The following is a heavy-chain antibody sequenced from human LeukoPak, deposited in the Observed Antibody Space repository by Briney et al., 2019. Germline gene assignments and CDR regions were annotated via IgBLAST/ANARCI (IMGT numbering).Heavy chain of an antibody. J-gene: IGHJ4*02. CDR1: GFTFSSYS. V-gene: IGHV3-21*04. CDR2: ISSSSSYI. Sequence: KPGVSLRLSCAASGFTFSSYSMNWVRQAPGKGLEWVSSISSSSSYIYYADSVKGRFTISRDNAKNSLYLQMNSLGAEDTALYYCARDAPGFGIAAAGRHDYWGQGTLVTVSS. CDR3: ARDAPGFGIAAAGRHDY. D-gene: IGHD6-13*01.